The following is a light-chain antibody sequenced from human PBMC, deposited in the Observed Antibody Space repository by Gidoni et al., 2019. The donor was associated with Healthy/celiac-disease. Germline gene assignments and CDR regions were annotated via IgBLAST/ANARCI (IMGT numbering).Light chain of an antibody. CDR1: QDISNY. J-gene: IGKJ5*01. CDR3: QQYDNLPIT. Sequence: DIQMTQSPSSLSASVGDRVTSTCQASQDISNYLNWYQQKPGKAPKLLIYAASNLETGVPSRFSGSGSGTDFTFTISSLQPEDIATYFCQQYDNLPITFGRGTRLEI. V-gene: IGKV1-33*01. CDR2: AAS.